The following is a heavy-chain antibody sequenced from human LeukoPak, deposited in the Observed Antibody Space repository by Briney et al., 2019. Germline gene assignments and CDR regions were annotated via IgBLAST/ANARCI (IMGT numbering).Heavy chain of an antibody. CDR1: GDSISSYY. D-gene: IGHD6-13*01. CDR2: IYYSGST. V-gene: IGHV4-59*01. CDR3: ARAVYSSSWYESGEDYYYMDV. Sequence: SETLSLTCTVSGDSISSYYWSWIRQPPGKGLEWIGYIYYSGSTNYNPSLKSRVTISVDTSKNQFSLKLSSVTAADTAVYYCARAVYSSSWYESGEDYYYMDVWGKGTTVTVSS. J-gene: IGHJ6*03.